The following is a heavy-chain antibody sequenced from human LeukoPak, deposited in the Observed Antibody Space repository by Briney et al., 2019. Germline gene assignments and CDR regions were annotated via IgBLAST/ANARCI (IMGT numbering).Heavy chain of an antibody. CDR3: ARDRIAAAGTVSESAFQH. D-gene: IGHD6-13*01. CDR1: GGSISSSSYY. Sequence: SETLSLTCTVSGGSISSSSYYWGWIRQPPGKGLEWIGSIYYSGSTYYNPSLKSRVTISVDTSKNQFSLKLSSVTAADTAVYYCARDRIAAAGTVSESAFQHWGQGTLVTVSS. V-gene: IGHV4-39*07. CDR2: IYYSGST. J-gene: IGHJ1*01.